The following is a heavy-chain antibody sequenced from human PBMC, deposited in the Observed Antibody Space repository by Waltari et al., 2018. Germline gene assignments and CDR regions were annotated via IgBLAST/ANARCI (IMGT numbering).Heavy chain of an antibody. CDR2: ISSSSSYI. V-gene: IGHV3-21*01. D-gene: IGHD2-21*01. Sequence: EVQLVESGGGLVKPGGSLRLSCAASGFTFSSYSMNWVRQAPGKGLEWVSAISSSSSYIYYADAVKGRFTISRDNAKNSLYLQMNSLRAEDTAVYYCASTLASYFDYWGQGTLVTVSS. CDR1: GFTFSSYS. J-gene: IGHJ4*02. CDR3: ASTLASYFDY.